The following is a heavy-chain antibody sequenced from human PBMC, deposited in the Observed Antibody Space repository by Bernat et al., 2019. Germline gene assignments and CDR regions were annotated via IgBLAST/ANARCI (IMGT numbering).Heavy chain of an antibody. Sequence: QVQLVESGGGVVQPGRSLRLPCAAPGFTFSSYAMHWVRQAPGKGLEWVAVISYDGSNKYYADSVKGRFTISRDNSKNTLYLQMNSLRAEDTAVYYCARERLSRYFDWSDAFDIWGQGTMVTVSS. CDR3: ARERLSRYFDWSDAFDI. J-gene: IGHJ3*02. CDR2: ISYDGSNK. CDR1: GFTFSSYA. D-gene: IGHD3-9*01. V-gene: IGHV3-30-3*01.